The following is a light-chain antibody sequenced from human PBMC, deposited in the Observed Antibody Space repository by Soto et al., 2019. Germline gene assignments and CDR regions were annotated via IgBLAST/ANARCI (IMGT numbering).Light chain of an antibody. CDR3: QQYGSSPTT. CDR1: QSISSW. Sequence: IQMPQSPSTLSASLGDRFTMTCRASQSISSWLAWYQQKPGKAPKLLIYDASSLESGVPSRFSGSGSGTEFTLTINSLEPEDFAVYYCQQYGSSPTTFGQGTKVDIK. CDR2: DAS. J-gene: IGKJ1*01. V-gene: IGKV1-5*01.